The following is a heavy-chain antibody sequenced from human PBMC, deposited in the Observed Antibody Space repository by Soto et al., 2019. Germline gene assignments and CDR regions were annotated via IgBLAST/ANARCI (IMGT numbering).Heavy chain of an antibody. CDR2: IYHSGST. CDR1: GGSISSGGYS. Sequence: PWETLSLTCAVSGGSISSGGYSWSWIRQPPGKGLEWIGYIYHSGSTYYNPALKRRVTISVDRSKNQFSLKLSSVTAADTAVYYCARDRYDILTGYYYGMDVWGQGTTVTVSS. V-gene: IGHV4-30-2*01. CDR3: ARDRYDILTGYYYGMDV. J-gene: IGHJ6*02. D-gene: IGHD3-9*01.